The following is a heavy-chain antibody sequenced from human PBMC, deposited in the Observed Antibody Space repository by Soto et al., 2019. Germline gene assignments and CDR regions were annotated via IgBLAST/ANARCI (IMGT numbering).Heavy chain of an antibody. CDR3: ARHAPMDCTNGVCSMEDYYSYMDV. CDR1: GGPIRIYY. Sequence: SETLSPTLTVSGGPIRIYYWSRIRQPPGEGLEGVGYIYYSGSTNYNPSLKSRVTISVDTSKNQFSLKLSSVTAADTAVYYCARHAPMDCTNGVCSMEDYYSYMDVWGKGTTLTVSS. J-gene: IGHJ6*03. D-gene: IGHD2-8*01. CDR2: IYYSGST. V-gene: IGHV4-59*08.